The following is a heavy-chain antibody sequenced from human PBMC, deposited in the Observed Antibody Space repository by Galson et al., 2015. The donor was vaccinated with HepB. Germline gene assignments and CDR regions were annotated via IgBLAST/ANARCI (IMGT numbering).Heavy chain of an antibody. Sequence: SLRLSCAASGSTFSSYAMSWVRQVPEKGLEWVSSISGSDGSTYYTDSVKGRFTISRDDSKSTLYLQMNSLRAEDTAVYYCAKDRRTGTTPPDGFDIWGQGTMVTVSS. V-gene: IGHV3-23*01. CDR3: AKDRRTGTTPPDGFDI. D-gene: IGHD1-1*01. CDR1: GSTFSSYA. CDR2: ISGSDGST. J-gene: IGHJ3*02.